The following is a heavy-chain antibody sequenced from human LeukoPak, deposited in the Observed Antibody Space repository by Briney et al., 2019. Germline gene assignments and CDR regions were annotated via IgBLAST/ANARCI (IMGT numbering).Heavy chain of an antibody. CDR1: GYTLTELS. CDR3: ATGYYDSSGYYPKH. D-gene: IGHD3-22*01. V-gene: IGHV1-24*01. CDR2: FDPEDGVT. J-gene: IGHJ1*01. Sequence: ASVKVSCKVSGYTLTELSMHWVRQAPGKGLEWMGGFDPEDGVTIYAQKFQGRVTMTEDTSTDTAYMELSSLRSEDTAVYYCATGYYDSSGYYPKHWGQGTLVTVSS.